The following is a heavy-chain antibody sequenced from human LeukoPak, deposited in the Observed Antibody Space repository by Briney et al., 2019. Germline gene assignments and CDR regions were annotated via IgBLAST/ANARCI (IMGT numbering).Heavy chain of an antibody. J-gene: IGHJ5*02. CDR2: MNPNTGNT. Sequence: ASVKVSCKASGYTFTSYDINWVRQATGQGLERMGWMNPNTGNTGYGERFQGRVTMTRDNSISTAYMELNSLTSEDTAVYYCARGGAGTYYKRDGWFDPWGQGTVVTVSS. CDR3: ARGGAGTYYKRDGWFDP. CDR1: GYTFTSYD. D-gene: IGHD3-10*01. V-gene: IGHV1-8*01.